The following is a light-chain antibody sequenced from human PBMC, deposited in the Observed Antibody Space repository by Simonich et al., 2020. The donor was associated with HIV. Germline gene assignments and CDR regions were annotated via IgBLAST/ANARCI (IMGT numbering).Light chain of an antibody. CDR1: QEIRSA. V-gene: IGKV1-13*02. J-gene: IGKJ4*01. CDR2: DAS. CDR3: QQYNGYPLT. Sequence: AIQLTQSPSSLSASVGDRVTITCRTSQEIRSALAWYQQKPGKTPRVLIYDASRLESGVPSRFSGSGSGTDFTLTISGLQPEDFAVYYCQQYNGYPLTFGGGTKVEIK.